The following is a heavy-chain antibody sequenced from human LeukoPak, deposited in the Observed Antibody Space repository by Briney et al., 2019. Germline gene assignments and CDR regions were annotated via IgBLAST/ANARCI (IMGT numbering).Heavy chain of an antibody. CDR2: IYYSGST. CDR1: GGSISSYY. V-gene: IGHV4-59*01. J-gene: IGHJ4*02. CDR3: ASGGDFWSGEYFDY. D-gene: IGHD3-3*01. Sequence: KPSETLSLTCTVSGGSISSYYWSWIRQPPGKGLEWIGYIYYSGSTNYNPSLKSRVPISVDTSKNQFSLKLSSVTAADKAVYYCASGGDFWSGEYFDYWGQGTLVTVSS.